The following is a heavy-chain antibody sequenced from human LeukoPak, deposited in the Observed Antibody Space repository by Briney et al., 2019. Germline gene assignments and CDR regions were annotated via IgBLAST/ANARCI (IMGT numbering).Heavy chain of an antibody. Sequence: PGGSLRLSCAASGFTFSSYAMSWVRQAPGKGLVWVSRINVDGTTTTYADSVKGRFTISRDNAKNTLYLQMNSLRAEDTGVYYCARDNSGPYDYWGQGTLVTVSS. CDR1: GFTFSSYA. CDR2: INVDGTTT. V-gene: IGHV3-74*03. J-gene: IGHJ4*02. D-gene: IGHD2-15*01. CDR3: ARDNSGPYDY.